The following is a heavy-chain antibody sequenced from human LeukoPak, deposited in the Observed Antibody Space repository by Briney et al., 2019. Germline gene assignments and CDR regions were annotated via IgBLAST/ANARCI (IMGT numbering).Heavy chain of an antibody. CDR2: IRQDGSEI. CDR1: GFTFSSYW. D-gene: IGHD1-7*01. Sequence: GGSRRLSCAVSGFTFSSYWLIWVRKAPGKGLEWVANIRQDGSEIYYVASVRGRFTISRDNAKNSLYLQMNSLRAEDTAVYYCARETLELGYWGQGTLVTVSS. V-gene: IGHV3-7*01. CDR3: ARETLELGY. J-gene: IGHJ4*02.